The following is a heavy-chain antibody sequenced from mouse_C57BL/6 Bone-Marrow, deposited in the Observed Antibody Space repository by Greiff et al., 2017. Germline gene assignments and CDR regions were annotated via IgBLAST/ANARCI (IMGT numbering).Heavy chain of an antibody. D-gene: IGHD2-5*01. CDR1: GFTFSDYG. V-gene: IGHV5-17*01. CDR3: ARGYSNYMWGAMDY. J-gene: IGHJ4*01. CDR2: ISSGSSTI. Sequence: EVQRVESGGGLVKPGGSLKLSCAASGFTFSDYGMHWVRQAPEKGLEWVAYISSGSSTIYYADTVKGRFTISRDNAKNTLFLQMTSLRSEDTAMYYCARGYSNYMWGAMDYWGQGTSVTVSS.